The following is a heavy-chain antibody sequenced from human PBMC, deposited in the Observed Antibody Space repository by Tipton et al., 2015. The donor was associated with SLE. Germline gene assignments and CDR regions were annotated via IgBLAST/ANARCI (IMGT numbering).Heavy chain of an antibody. CDR2: INSDGSST. CDR3: ARVPGDYSYYFDY. CDR1: GFTFSNYW. Sequence: SLRLSCAASGFTFSNYWMHWVRQAPGKGLVWVSRINSDGSSTSYADSVKGRFTTSRDNAKNSLYLQMNSLRAEDTAVYYCARVPGDYSYYFDYWGQGTLVTVSS. J-gene: IGHJ4*02. D-gene: IGHD4-17*01. V-gene: IGHV3-74*01.